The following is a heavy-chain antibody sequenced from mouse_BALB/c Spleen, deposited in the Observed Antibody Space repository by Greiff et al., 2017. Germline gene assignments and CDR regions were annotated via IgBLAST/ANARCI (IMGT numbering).Heavy chain of an antibody. J-gene: IGHJ3*01. D-gene: IGHD1-1*01. CDR2: IYPYNGGT. Sequence: EVQLQQSGPELVKPGASVKISCKASEYTFTDYNMHWVKQSHGKSLEWIGYIYPYNGGTGYNQKFKSKATLTVDNSSSTAYMELRSLTSEDSAVYYCARRYYGSRASFAYWGQGTLVTVFA. V-gene: IGHV1S29*02. CDR1: EYTFTDYN. CDR3: ARRYYGSRASFAY.